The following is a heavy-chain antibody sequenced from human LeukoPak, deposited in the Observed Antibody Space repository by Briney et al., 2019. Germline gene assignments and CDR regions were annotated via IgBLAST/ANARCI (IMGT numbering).Heavy chain of an antibody. Sequence: GGSLRLSCAASGFTFSSYSMNWVRQAPGKGLEWVSYISSSSSTIYYADSVKGRFTISRDNSKNTLYLQMNSLRAEDTAVYYCARDGIPAARDYFQHWGQGTLVTVSS. J-gene: IGHJ1*01. V-gene: IGHV3-48*01. CDR3: ARDGIPAARDYFQH. CDR1: GFTFSSYS. CDR2: ISSSSSTI. D-gene: IGHD2-2*01.